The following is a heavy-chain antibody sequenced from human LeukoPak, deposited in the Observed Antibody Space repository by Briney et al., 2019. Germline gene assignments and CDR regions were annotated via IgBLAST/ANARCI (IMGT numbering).Heavy chain of an antibody. V-gene: IGHV4-59*01. CDR2: IYYSGST. D-gene: IGHD2-2*01. J-gene: IGHJ3*02. CDR1: GGSISSYY. Sequence: SETLSLTCTVSGGSISSYYWSWIRQPPGKGLEWIGYIYYSGSTNYNPSLKSRVTISVDTSKNQFSLKLSSVTAADTAVYYRARDRPYCSSTSCLNDAFDIWGQGTMVTVSS. CDR3: ARDRPYCSSTSCLNDAFDI.